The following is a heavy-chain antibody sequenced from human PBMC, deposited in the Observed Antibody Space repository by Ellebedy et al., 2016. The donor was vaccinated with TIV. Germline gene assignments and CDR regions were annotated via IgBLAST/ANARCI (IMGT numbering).Heavy chain of an antibody. CDR3: ARDGGSAGTDFDY. CDR2: INPNSGGT. J-gene: IGHJ4*02. Sequence: ASVKVSCKASGYTFTGYYMHWVRQAPGQGLEWMGWINPNSGGTNYAQKFQGRVTMTRDTSISTAYMELSRLRSDDTAVYYCARDGGSAGTDFDYWGQGTLVTVSS. CDR1: GYTFTGYY. D-gene: IGHD6-13*01. V-gene: IGHV1-2*02.